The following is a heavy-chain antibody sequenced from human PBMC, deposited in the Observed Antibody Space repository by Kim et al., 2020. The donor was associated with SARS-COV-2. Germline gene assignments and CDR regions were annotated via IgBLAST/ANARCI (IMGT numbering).Heavy chain of an antibody. CDR2: VYYSGSP. V-gene: IGHV4-59*08. CDR1: GGSISTYY. CDR3: ARHRIRGYASSHLDQ. D-gene: IGHD3-22*01. Sequence: SETLSLTCTVSGGSISTYYWSWIRQPPGKGLEWIGDVYYSGSPDSNPSLKSRVTTSVDASKNQFFLKLTSVTAADTAVYFCARHRIRGYASSHLDQWGQGTLVTVSS. J-gene: IGHJ4*02.